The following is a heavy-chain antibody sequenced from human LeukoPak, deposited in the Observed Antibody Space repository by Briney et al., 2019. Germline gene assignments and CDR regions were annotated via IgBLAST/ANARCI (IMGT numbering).Heavy chain of an antibody. J-gene: IGHJ5*02. V-gene: IGHV3-23*01. CDR2: ISGSGGST. Sequence: PGGSLRLSCAASGFTFSSYAMSWVRQAPGKGLKWVSAISGSGGSTYYADSVKGRFTISRDNSKNTLYLQMNSLRAEDTAVYYCAKDLLRPHYYEVLNWFDPWGQGTLVTVSS. D-gene: IGHD3-22*01. CDR3: AKDLLRPHYYEVLNWFDP. CDR1: GFTFSSYA.